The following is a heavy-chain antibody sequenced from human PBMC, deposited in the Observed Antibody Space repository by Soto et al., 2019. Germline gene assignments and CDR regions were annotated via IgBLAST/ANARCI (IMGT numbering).Heavy chain of an antibody. V-gene: IGHV3-23*01. CDR1: GFTFSSYA. Sequence: GGSLRLSCAASGFTFSSYAMSWVRQAPGKGLEWVSAISGSGGSTYYADSVKGRFTISRDNSKNTLYLQMNSLRAEDTAVYYCAKDGNIVGATTPHDSFDIWGQGTMVTVSS. CDR2: ISGSGGST. D-gene: IGHD1-26*01. J-gene: IGHJ3*02. CDR3: AKDGNIVGATTPHDSFDI.